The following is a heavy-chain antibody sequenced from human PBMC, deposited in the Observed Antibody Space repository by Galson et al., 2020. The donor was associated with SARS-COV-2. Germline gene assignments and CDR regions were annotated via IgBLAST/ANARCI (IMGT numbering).Heavy chain of an antibody. J-gene: IGHJ4*02. CDR2: IFYSGST. Sequence: SETLSLTCTVSSDSISSGGYYWSWIRQHPEKGLEWVGYIFYSGSTNYNPSLKSRVAVSVDTSNNQFSLKLSSVTAADTAVYYCARDGGYGSGTYYLPYWGQGTMVTVSS. V-gene: IGHV4-31*03. D-gene: IGHD3-10*01. CDR1: SDSISSGGYY. CDR3: ARDGGYGSGTYYLPY.